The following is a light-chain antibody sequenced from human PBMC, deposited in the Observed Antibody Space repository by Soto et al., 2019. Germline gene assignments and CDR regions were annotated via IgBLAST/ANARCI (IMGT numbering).Light chain of an antibody. CDR3: QQYSNGPPFT. CDR2: DTS. CDR1: QSVSHK. J-gene: IGKJ5*01. Sequence: EIVMTQFPATLSVSPGERATLSCRASQSVSHKLAWYQQKPGQAPRLLIYDTSTRATGIPARFSGSGSGTEFTLTISSRQSADSAVYYCQQYSNGPPFTFGQGTRMEIK. V-gene: IGKV3-15*01.